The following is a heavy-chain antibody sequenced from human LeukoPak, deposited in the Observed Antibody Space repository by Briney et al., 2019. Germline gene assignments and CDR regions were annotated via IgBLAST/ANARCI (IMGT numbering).Heavy chain of an antibody. D-gene: IGHD3-22*01. CDR3: AREAVNYYDSSGYPWYNWFDP. CDR1: GYTFTSYY. J-gene: IGHJ5*02. CDR2: INPNSGGT. Sequence: ASVKVSCKASGYTFTSYYMHWVRQAPGQGLEWMGWINPNSGGTNYAQKFQGRVTMTRDTSISTAYMELSRLRSDDTAVYYCAREAVNYYDSSGYPWYNWFDPWGQGTLVTVSS. V-gene: IGHV1-2*02.